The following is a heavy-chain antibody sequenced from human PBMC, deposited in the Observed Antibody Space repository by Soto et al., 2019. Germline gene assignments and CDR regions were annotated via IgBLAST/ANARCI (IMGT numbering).Heavy chain of an antibody. J-gene: IGHJ3*02. CDR2: IKPDGSEK. CDR3: ARGDYSDTSGPFSDAFDI. CDR1: GFTFSSYW. Sequence: GSLRLSCAASGFTFSSYWMNWVRQAPGKGLEWVANIKPDGSEKWYVDSVKGRFTISRDNAKKSLYLQMNSMRTDDTAVYYCARGDYSDTSGPFSDAFDIWGQGTMVTVSS. D-gene: IGHD3-22*01. V-gene: IGHV3-7*04.